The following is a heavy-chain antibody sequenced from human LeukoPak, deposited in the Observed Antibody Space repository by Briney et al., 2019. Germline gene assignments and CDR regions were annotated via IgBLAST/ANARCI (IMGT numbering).Heavy chain of an antibody. Sequence: PSQTLSLTCTVSGDSISSGDYYWSWIRQPAGKRLEWIGRIYATGPTNYNPSLKSRVTMSVDTSKNQFSLKLSSVTAADTAVYYCAREAAADPFDYWGQGTLVTVSS. CDR1: GDSISSGDYY. CDR3: AREAAADPFDY. J-gene: IGHJ4*02. D-gene: IGHD6-13*01. CDR2: IYATGPT. V-gene: IGHV4-61*02.